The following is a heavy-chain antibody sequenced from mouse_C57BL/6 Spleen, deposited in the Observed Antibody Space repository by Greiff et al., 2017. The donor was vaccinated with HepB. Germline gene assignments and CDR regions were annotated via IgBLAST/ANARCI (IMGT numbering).Heavy chain of an antibody. V-gene: IGHV1-53*01. CDR2: INPSNGVT. J-gene: IGHJ2*01. Sequence: QVQLQQPGTELVKPGASVKLSCKASGYTFTSYWMHWVKQRPGQGLEWIGNINPSNGVTNYNEKFKSKATLTVDKSSSTAYMQLISLTSEDAAVYYCARLAQLRLRGYFDYWGQGTTLTVSS. CDR3: ARLAQLRLRGYFDY. CDR1: GYTFTSYW. D-gene: IGHD3-2*02.